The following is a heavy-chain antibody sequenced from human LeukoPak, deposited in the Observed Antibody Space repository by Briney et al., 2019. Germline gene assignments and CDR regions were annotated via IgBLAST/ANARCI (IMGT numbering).Heavy chain of an antibody. V-gene: IGHV3-74*01. J-gene: IGHJ6*02. Sequence: SGGSLRLSCAASGFTFSSDWMHWVRQAPGKGLVLVSRIYSDGSRTSYADSVKGRFTISRDNGKKTLYLQMNSLRAEDTAVYYCAREGRSGYALFSKYYFYGLDVWGQGTTVTVSS. D-gene: IGHD5-12*01. CDR3: AREGRSGYALFSKYYFYGLDV. CDR2: IYSDGSRT. CDR1: GFTFSSDW.